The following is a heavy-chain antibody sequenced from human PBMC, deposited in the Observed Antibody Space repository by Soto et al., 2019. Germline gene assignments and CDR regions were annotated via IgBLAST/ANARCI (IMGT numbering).Heavy chain of an antibody. Sequence: SETLSLTCPVSGGSISSSSYYWGWIRQPPGKGLEWIGSIYYSGSTYYNPSLKSRVTISVDTSKNQFSLKLSSVTAADTAVYYCARQGSVRFLEWLTLFDYWGQGTLVTVSS. J-gene: IGHJ4*02. D-gene: IGHD3-3*01. V-gene: IGHV4-39*01. CDR3: ARQGSVRFLEWLTLFDY. CDR2: IYYSGST. CDR1: GGSISSSSYY.